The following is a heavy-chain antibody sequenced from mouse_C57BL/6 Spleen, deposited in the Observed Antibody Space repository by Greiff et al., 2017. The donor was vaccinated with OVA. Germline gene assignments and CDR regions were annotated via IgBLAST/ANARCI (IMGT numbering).Heavy chain of an antibody. J-gene: IGHJ4*01. CDR3: ARGVTTVVATQDAMDY. D-gene: IGHD1-1*01. CDR1: GYTFTSYG. Sequence: EVQLQESGAELVRPGSSVKMSCKTSGYTFTSYGINWVKQRPGQGLEWIGYIYIGNGYTEYNEKFKGKATLTSDTSSSTAYMQLSSLTSEDSAIYFCARGVTTVVATQDAMDYWGQGTSVTVSS. CDR2: IYIGNGYT. V-gene: IGHV1-58*01.